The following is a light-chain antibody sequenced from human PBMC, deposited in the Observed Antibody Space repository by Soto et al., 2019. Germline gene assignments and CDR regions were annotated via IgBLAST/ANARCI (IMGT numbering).Light chain of an antibody. CDR3: QQDNSYPGT. CDR1: QSISGW. V-gene: IGKV1-5*01. CDR2: DAS. J-gene: IGKJ1*01. Sequence: DSLVTQSRSTLSESVGDRVTITCRASQSISGWLAWYQQKPGKAPKLLIYDASSLESGVPSRFSGSGSGTEFTLTITSLQPDDFATYYCQQDNSYPGTFGQGTQVYI.